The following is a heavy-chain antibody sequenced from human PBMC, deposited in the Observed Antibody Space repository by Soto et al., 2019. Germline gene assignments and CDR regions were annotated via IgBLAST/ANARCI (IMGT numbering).Heavy chain of an antibody. Sequence: QVPLVQSGAEVKKPGSSVKVSCKASGGTFSSYAISWVRQAPGQGLEWMGGIIPISGTANYAQKFQGRVTITADESTSTAYMEPSSLRSEDTAVYSCARSQGSSTSLEIYYYYYYGMDVWGQGTTVTVSS. CDR1: GGTFSSYA. D-gene: IGHD2-2*01. V-gene: IGHV1-69*01. CDR2: IIPISGTA. J-gene: IGHJ6*02. CDR3: ARSQGSSTSLEIYYYYYYGMDV.